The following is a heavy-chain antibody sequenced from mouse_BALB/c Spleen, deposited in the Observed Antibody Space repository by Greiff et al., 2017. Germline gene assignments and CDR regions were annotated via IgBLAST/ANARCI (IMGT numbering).Heavy chain of an antibody. Sequence: VQLKESGPGLVKPSQSLSLTCSVTGYSITSGYYWNWIRQFPGNKLEWMGYISYDGSNNYNPSLKNRISITRDTSKNQFFLKLNSVTTEDTATYYCARKWDRGFAYWGQGTLVTVSA. CDR1: GYSITSGYY. J-gene: IGHJ3*01. V-gene: IGHV3-6*02. D-gene: IGHD1-3*01. CDR2: ISYDGSN. CDR3: ARKWDRGFAY.